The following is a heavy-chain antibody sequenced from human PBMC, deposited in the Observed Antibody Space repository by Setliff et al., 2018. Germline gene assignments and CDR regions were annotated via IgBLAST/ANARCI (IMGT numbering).Heavy chain of an antibody. Sequence: PGGSLRLSCAASGFTFSAHYMDWLRQAPGKGLEWISSIVGNGVYTNYADSVKGRFTISRDNVKNSLFLQMNSLRAEDTAVYYCVRDLHWGFDYWGLGTLVTVS. CDR1: GFTFSAHY. V-gene: IGHV3-11*06. CDR3: VRDLHWGFDY. D-gene: IGHD7-27*01. CDR2: IVGNGVYT. J-gene: IGHJ4*02.